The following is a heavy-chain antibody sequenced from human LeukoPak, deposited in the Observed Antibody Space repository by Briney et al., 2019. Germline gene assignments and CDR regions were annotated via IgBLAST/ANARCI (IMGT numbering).Heavy chain of an antibody. CDR1: GFTFSSYA. CDR3: ARDQGGLTSYGSSPLDY. V-gene: IGHV3-23*01. J-gene: IGHJ4*02. CDR2: ISGSGGST. D-gene: IGHD5-18*01. Sequence: GGSLRLSCAASGFTFSSYAMSWVRQAPGKGPEWVSAISGSGGSTYYADSVKGRFTISRDNSKNTLYLQMNSLRAEDTAVYYCARDQGGLTSYGSSPLDYWGQGTLVTVSS.